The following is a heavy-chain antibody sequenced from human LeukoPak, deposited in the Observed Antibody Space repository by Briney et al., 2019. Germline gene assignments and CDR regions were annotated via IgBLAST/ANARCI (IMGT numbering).Heavy chain of an antibody. D-gene: IGHD2-2*01. CDR1: GFTFSSYA. V-gene: IGHV3-23*01. J-gene: IGHJ4*02. CDR3: AKTPAAICYFVYFDY. Sequence: PGGSLRLTCAASGFTFSSYAMSWVRQAPGKGLEWVSAISGSGGSTYYADSVKGRFTISRDNSKNTLYLQMNSLRAEDTAVYYCAKTPAAICYFVYFDYWGQGTLVTVSS. CDR2: ISGSGGST.